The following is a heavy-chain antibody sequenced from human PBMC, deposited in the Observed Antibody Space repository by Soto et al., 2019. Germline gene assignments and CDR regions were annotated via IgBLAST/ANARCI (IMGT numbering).Heavy chain of an antibody. V-gene: IGHV1-69*01. CDR2: IIPIFGTP. CDR1: GGTFNSYA. Sequence: QVQLVQSGAELRKPGSSVNVSCKASGGTFNSYAINWVRQAPGQGLEWMGGIIPIFGTPKYAQNFQGGVTITADESTSTVYMELSSLTSEDTAVYYCARATAWFGLEGENWFDPWGQGTLVSVSS. CDR3: ARATAWFGLEGENWFDP. J-gene: IGHJ5*02. D-gene: IGHD3-10*01.